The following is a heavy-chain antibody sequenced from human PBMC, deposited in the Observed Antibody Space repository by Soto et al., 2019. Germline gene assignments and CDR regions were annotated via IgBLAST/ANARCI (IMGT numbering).Heavy chain of an antibody. J-gene: IGHJ6*02. CDR1: GGTFSRYT. CDR3: ASHFTGVLVLGTSPPGGDNFGWDV. Sequence: QVQLVQSGAEVKKPGSSVKVSCKASGGTFSRYTFTWVRQAPGQGLEWMGRIIPIVDIPNYAQKFQGRVTITADQATSPAYRELSRLTSDDTAVYYCASHFTGVLVLGTSPPGGDNFGWDVWGQGTTVSVS. CDR2: IIPIVDIP. V-gene: IGHV1-69*02. D-gene: IGHD2-8*02.